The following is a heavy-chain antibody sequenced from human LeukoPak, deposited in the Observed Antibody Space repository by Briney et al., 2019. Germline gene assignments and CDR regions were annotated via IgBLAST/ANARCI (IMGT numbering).Heavy chain of an antibody. D-gene: IGHD6-19*01. CDR2: ISYDGSNK. J-gene: IGHJ4*02. CDR1: GFTFSSYG. Sequence: GGSLRLYCAASGFTFSSYGMHWVRQAPGKGLEWVAVISYDGSNKYYADSVKGRFTISRDNSKNTLYLQMNSLRAEDTAVYYCAKGRSVADYWGQGTLVTVSS. V-gene: IGHV3-30*18. CDR3: AKGRSVADY.